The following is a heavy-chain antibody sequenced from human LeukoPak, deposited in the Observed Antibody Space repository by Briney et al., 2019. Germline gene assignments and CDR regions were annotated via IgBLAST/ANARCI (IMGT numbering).Heavy chain of an antibody. CDR3: ARARESTMVRGAPFDY. J-gene: IGHJ4*02. CDR2: ISAYNGNT. V-gene: IGHV1-18*01. CDR1: GYTFTSYG. D-gene: IGHD3-10*01. Sequence: ASVKVSCKASGYTFTSYGISWVRQAPGQGLEWMGWISAYNGNTNYAQKLQGRVTMTTDTSTSTAYMELRSLRSDDTAVYYCARARESTMVRGAPFDYWGQGTLVTVSS.